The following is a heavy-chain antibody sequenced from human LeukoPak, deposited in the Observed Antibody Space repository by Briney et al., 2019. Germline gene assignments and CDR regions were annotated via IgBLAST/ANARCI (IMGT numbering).Heavy chain of an antibody. D-gene: IGHD4-17*01. Sequence: PGGSLRLSCAASGFSFSNYAMSWVRQAQGKGLEWVSAISDSGGSTYYADSVKGRFTISRDNSKNTLYVQMNSLRVEDTAVYYCAKIAPWGAVTTTDGFDSWGQGTLVTVTP. CDR3: AKIAPWGAVTTTDGFDS. CDR2: ISDSGGST. J-gene: IGHJ4*02. CDR1: GFSFSNYA. V-gene: IGHV3-23*01.